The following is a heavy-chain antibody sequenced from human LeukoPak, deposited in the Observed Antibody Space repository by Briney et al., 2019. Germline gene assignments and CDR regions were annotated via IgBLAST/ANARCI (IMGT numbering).Heavy chain of an antibody. CDR3: ARGYSSFDY. CDR2: IYYSGST. D-gene: IGHD1-26*01. V-gene: IGHV4-59*01. J-gene: IGHJ4*02. Sequence: SETLSLTCTVSGGSISRYYWSWIRQPPGKGLGWIGYIYYSGSTNYNPSLKSRVTISLDTSENLFSLRLSSVTAADTAVYHCARGYSSFDYWGQGTLVTVSS. CDR1: GGSISRYY.